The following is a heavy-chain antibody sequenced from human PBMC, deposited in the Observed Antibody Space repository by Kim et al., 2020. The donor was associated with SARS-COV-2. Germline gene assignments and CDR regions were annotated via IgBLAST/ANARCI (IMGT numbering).Heavy chain of an antibody. J-gene: IGHJ6*03. V-gene: IGHV4-30-2*05. CDR3: ARVTGLRIVPHYYYMDV. Sequence: PRSRVTISVDTSKNQFSLKLSSVTAADTAVYYCARVTGLRIVPHYYYMDVWGKGTTVTVSS. D-gene: IGHD2-8*01.